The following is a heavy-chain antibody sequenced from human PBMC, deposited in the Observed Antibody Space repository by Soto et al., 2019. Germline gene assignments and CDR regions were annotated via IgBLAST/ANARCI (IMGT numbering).Heavy chain of an antibody. CDR2: MSNDGRHT. CDR3: TKGCCSSSNCYIIDY. J-gene: IGHJ4*02. V-gene: IGHV3-30*18. Sequence: QVQLVESGGGVVQPGRSLRLSCAASGFTFSSNGMHWVRQAPGKGLEWVAVMSNDGRHTSYADSAKGRFNISRDNSKNTLYLQMNSLRAEDSGIYYCTKGCCSSSNCYIIDYWCQGALVTVSS. D-gene: IGHD2-15*01. CDR1: GFTFSSNG.